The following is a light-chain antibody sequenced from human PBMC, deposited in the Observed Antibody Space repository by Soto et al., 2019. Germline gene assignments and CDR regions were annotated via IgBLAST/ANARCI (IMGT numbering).Light chain of an antibody. CDR2: YDD. V-gene: IGLV1-36*01. J-gene: IGLJ3*02. CDR1: SSNIGNNA. CDR3: AAWDDSLNGLM. Sequence: QSVLTQPPSVSAAPRQRVTISCSGSSSNIGNNAVNWYQQLPGKAPKLLIYYDDLLPSGVSDRFSGSKSGTSASLAISGLQSEDEADYYCAAWDDSLNGLMFGGGTKVTVL.